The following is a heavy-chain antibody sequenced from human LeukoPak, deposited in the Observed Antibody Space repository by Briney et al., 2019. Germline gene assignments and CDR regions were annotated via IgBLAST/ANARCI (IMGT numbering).Heavy chain of an antibody. CDR1: GGSISSGGYY. Sequence: PSQTLSLTCTVSGGSISSGGYYWSWIRQHPGKGLEWIGYIYYSGSTYYSPSLKSRVTISVDTSKNQFSLKLSSVTAADTAVYYCASTGSKGGYDLNWFDPWGQGTLVTVSS. CDR3: ASTGSKGGYDLNWFDP. CDR2: IYYSGST. D-gene: IGHD5-12*01. V-gene: IGHV4-31*03. J-gene: IGHJ5*02.